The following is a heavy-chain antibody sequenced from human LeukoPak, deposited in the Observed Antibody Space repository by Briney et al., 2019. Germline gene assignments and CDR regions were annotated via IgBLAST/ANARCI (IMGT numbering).Heavy chain of an antibody. CDR2: ISAYNGNT. V-gene: IGHV1-18*01. D-gene: IGHD3-22*01. CDR1: GYTFTSYG. J-gene: IGHJ4*02. Sequence: ASVKVSCKASGYTFTSYGISWVRQAPGQGLEWMGWISAYNGNTNYAQKLQGRVTVTTDTSTSTAYMELRSLRSDDTAVYYCARVVYYYDSSGGDYFDYWGQGTLVTVSS. CDR3: ARVVYYYDSSGGDYFDY.